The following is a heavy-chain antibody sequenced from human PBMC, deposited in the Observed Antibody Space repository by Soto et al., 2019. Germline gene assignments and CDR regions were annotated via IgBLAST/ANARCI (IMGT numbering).Heavy chain of an antibody. V-gene: IGHV3-7*01. CDR3: GRSTGWRDPFDI. CDR1: GFTFSNYW. D-gene: IGHD6-19*01. CDR2: IKQDGSEE. Sequence: EVQLVESGGGLVQPGGSLRLSCAASGFTFSNYWMSWVRQAPGKGLEWVANIKQDGSEEYYVDSVKGRFTVSRDNARNSLYLQLNSLRAEDTAVFYCGRSTGWRDPFDIWGQGTMVTVSS. J-gene: IGHJ3*02.